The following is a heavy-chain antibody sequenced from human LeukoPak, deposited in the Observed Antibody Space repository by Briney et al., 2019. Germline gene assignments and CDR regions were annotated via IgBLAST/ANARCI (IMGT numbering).Heavy chain of an antibody. Sequence: TSETLSLTCAVSGASISSGGYSWSWIRQPPGKGLEWIGYIYHSGSTYYNPSLKSRVTRSVDRSKNQFSLELSSVTAADTAVYYCARGVEGFDYWGQGTLVTVSS. CDR3: ARGVEGFDY. CDR2: IYHSGST. J-gene: IGHJ4*02. CDR1: GASISSGGYS. V-gene: IGHV4-30-2*01.